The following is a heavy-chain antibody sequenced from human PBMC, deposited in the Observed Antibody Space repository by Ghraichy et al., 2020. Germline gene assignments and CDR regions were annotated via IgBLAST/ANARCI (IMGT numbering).Heavy chain of an antibody. D-gene: IGHD2-15*01. V-gene: IGHV3-23*01. CDR2: ISGSGGST. CDR1: GFTFSSYS. Sequence: GGSLRLSCVVSGFTFSSYSMTWVRQAPGKGLEWVSAISGSGGSTYYADSVKGRFTISRDNSKNTLYLQVNSLRAEDTAVYYCAKDRAFVVGLNFDYWGQGTLVTVSS. CDR3: AKDRAFVVGLNFDY. J-gene: IGHJ4*02.